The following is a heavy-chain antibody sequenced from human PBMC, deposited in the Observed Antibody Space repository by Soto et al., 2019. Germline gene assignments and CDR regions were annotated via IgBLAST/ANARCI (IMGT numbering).Heavy chain of an antibody. CDR3: ARGSIMITFGGVIAPFNDAFDI. J-gene: IGHJ3*02. CDR1: GGSISSGGYY. Sequence: QVQLQESGPGLVKPSQTLSLTCTVSGGSISSGGYYWSWIRQHPGKGLEWIGYIYYSGSTYYNPSLKSRVNISVDTSKNQFSLKLSSVTAADTAVYYCARGSIMITFGGVIAPFNDAFDIWGQGTMVTVSS. D-gene: IGHD3-16*02. CDR2: IYYSGST. V-gene: IGHV4-31*03.